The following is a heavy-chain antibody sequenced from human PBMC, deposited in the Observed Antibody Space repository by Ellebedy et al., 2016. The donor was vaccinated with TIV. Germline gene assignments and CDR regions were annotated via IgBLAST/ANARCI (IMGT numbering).Heavy chain of an antibody. CDR2: IKQDGSET. Sequence: GGSLRLSCAASGFSFSSYWMSWFRQAPGKGLEWVANIKQDGSETHYVDSVKGRFAISRDNAKNSLYLQMSSLRVEDTAVYYCVRLRAVHKNGDNVDYFDQWGQGTLITVSS. CDR1: GFSFSSYW. CDR3: VRLRAVHKNGDNVDYFDQ. J-gene: IGHJ4*02. V-gene: IGHV3-7*03. D-gene: IGHD1-1*01.